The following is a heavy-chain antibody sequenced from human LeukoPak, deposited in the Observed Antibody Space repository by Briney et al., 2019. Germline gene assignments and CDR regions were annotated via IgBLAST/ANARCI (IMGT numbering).Heavy chain of an antibody. CDR3: AGALYYYYGMDV. Sequence: GESLKISCKASGYRFTSYWIGWVRQMPGRGLEYVGIIYPGDSDTRYSPSFQGQVTISADKSISTAYLQWSSLKASDTAMYYCAGALYYYYGMDVWGQGTTVTVSS. V-gene: IGHV5-51*01. J-gene: IGHJ6*02. CDR2: IYPGDSDT. CDR1: GYRFTSYW.